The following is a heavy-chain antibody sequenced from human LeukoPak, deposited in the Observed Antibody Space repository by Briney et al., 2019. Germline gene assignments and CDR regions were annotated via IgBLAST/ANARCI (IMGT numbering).Heavy chain of an antibody. CDR2: INHSGST. Sequence: SETLSLTCAVYGGSFSGYYWSWIRQPPGKGLEWIGEINHSGSTYYHPSLKSRVTISVDTSKNQFSLKLSSVTAADTAVYYCASRRELLHFVNYWGQGTLVTVSS. D-gene: IGHD1-26*01. V-gene: IGHV4-34*01. J-gene: IGHJ4*02. CDR1: GGSFSGYY. CDR3: ASRRELLHFVNY.